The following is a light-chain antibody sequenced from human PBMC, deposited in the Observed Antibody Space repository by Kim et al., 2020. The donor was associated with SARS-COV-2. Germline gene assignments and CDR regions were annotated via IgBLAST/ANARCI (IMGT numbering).Light chain of an antibody. CDR2: EVS. J-gene: IGLJ2*01. Sequence: QSALTQPASVSGSPGQSITISCTGTSSDVGSYNLVSWYQQHPGKAPKLMIYEVSKRPSGVSNRFSGSKSGNTASLTISGLQAEDEADYYCCSYAGSSTSCVVFGGGTQLTVL. CDR3: CSYAGSSTSCVV. CDR1: SSDVGSYNL. V-gene: IGLV2-23*02.